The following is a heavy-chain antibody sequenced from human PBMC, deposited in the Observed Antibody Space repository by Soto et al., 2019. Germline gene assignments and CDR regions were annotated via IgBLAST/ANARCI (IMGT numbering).Heavy chain of an antibody. Sequence: VKVSCKASGYTFTSYGISWVRQAPGQGLEWMGWINVYNGNTKYAQKVQGRVTMTTDTSTSTAYMELRSLRSDDTAVYYCARGVGSGSYYNQYNWFDPWGQGTLVTVSS. D-gene: IGHD3-10*01. V-gene: IGHV1-18*01. CDR2: INVYNGNT. CDR1: GYTFTSYG. J-gene: IGHJ5*02. CDR3: ARGVGSGSYYNQYNWFDP.